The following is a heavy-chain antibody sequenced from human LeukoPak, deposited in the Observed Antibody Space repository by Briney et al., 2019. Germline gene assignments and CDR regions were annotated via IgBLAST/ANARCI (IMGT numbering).Heavy chain of an antibody. Sequence: GASLRLSCAASGFTFSDHSMIWIRQAPGKGLEWVSYFSSLGSIIYYADSVKGRFTLSTDNAKNSVYQQMNSLRAEDTAVYYCAKSRIGMITFNLWGQGTVVTVSS. CDR2: FSSLGSII. CDR3: AKSRIGMITFNL. J-gene: IGHJ5*02. CDR1: GFTFSDHS. V-gene: IGHV3-11*01. D-gene: IGHD3-16*01.